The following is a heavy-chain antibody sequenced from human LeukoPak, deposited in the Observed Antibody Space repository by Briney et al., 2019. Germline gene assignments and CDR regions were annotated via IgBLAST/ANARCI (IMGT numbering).Heavy chain of an antibody. J-gene: IGHJ5*02. V-gene: IGHV1-8*01. Sequence: ASVKVSCKASGYTFTSYDINWVRQATGQGLEWMGWMNPNRGNTGYAQKFQGRVPMTRNTSISTAYMELSSLRSEDTAVYYCARVLFSSGYHNWFDPWGQGTLVTVSS. CDR2: MNPNRGNT. CDR3: ARVLFSSGYHNWFDP. CDR1: GYTFTSYD. D-gene: IGHD3-22*01.